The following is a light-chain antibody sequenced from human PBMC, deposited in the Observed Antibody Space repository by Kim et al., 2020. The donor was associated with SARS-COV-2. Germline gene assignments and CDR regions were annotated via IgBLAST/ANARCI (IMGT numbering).Light chain of an antibody. J-gene: IGKJ4*01. Sequence: CPGERPTLSCRASQSLYHNHLAWYPQKPGQAPRLLIYGASSRATGIPDRFSGSGSGTDFSLTITRLEPEDFAVYFCQHYSNLPLTFGGGTKVDIK. V-gene: IGKV3-20*01. CDR3: QHYSNLPLT. CDR2: GAS. CDR1: QSLYHNH.